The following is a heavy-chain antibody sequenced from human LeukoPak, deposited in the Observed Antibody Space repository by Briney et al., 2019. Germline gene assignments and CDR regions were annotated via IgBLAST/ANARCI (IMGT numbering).Heavy chain of an antibody. Sequence: SETLSLTCAVSGYSVSSGYYWGWIRQPPGQGLEWIGSIYHSGSTYYNPSLKSRVTVSVDTSKNQFSLKLSSVTAADTAVYYCARDDYGDPPGAFDIWGQGTTVTVSS. V-gene: IGHV4-38-2*02. CDR2: IYHSGST. D-gene: IGHD4-17*01. J-gene: IGHJ3*02. CDR1: GYSVSSGYY. CDR3: ARDDYGDPPGAFDI.